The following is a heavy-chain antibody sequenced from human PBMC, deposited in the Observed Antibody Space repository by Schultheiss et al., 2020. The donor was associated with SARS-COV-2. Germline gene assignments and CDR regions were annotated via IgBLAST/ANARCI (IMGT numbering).Heavy chain of an antibody. V-gene: IGHV3-23*01. CDR3: AKKVGAVADY. Sequence: GESLKISCAASGFTFGGYWMSWVRQAPGKGLEWVSSIGGSGTKTYYADSVRGRFAISRDNSKNTLYLQMNSLRAEDTAVYYCAKKVGAVADYWGQGILVTVSS. CDR2: IGGSGTKT. D-gene: IGHD6-19*01. CDR1: GFTFGGYW. J-gene: IGHJ4*02.